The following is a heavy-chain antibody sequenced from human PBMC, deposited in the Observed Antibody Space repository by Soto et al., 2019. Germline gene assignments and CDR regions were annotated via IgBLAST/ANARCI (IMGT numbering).Heavy chain of an antibody. Sequence: GGSLRLSCAASGFTFSSYAMHWVRQAPGKGLEWVAVISYDGSNKYYADSVKGRFTISRDNSKNTLYLQMNSLRAEDTAVYYCARDASGSSSSGGYYYYGMDVWGQGTTVTVSS. CDR3: ARDASGSSSSGGYYYYGMDV. D-gene: IGHD6-6*01. J-gene: IGHJ6*02. CDR1: GFTFSSYA. V-gene: IGHV3-30-3*01. CDR2: ISYDGSNK.